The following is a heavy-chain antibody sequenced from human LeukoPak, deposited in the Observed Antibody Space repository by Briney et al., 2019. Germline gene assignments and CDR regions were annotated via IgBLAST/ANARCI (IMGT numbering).Heavy chain of an antibody. J-gene: IGHJ4*02. Sequence: PGGSLRLSCAASGFTFSSYWMSSVRQAPGRGLGWVANIKQEGSEKYYVDSVKGRFTTSRDNPKNYLYLQMNSLRAEDTAFYYCAINGGGDSGYGNFDYWGQGTLVTVSS. CDR3: AINGGGDSGYGNFDY. V-gene: IGHV3-7*03. CDR1: GFTFSSYW. D-gene: IGHD5-12*01. CDR2: IKQEGSEK.